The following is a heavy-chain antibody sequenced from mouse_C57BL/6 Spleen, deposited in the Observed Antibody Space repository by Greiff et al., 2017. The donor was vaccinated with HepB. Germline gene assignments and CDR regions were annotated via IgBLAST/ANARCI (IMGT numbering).Heavy chain of an antibody. J-gene: IGHJ1*03. Sequence: QVQLKESGAELVRPGASVTLSCKASGYTFTDYEMHWVKQTPVHGLEWIGAIDPETGGTAYNQKFKGKAILTADKSSSTAYMELRSLTSEDSAVYYGTRGYYGSSHWYFDVWGTGTTVTVSS. CDR3: TRGYYGSSHWYFDV. V-gene: IGHV1-15*01. CDR2: IDPETGGT. D-gene: IGHD1-1*01. CDR1: GYTFTDYE.